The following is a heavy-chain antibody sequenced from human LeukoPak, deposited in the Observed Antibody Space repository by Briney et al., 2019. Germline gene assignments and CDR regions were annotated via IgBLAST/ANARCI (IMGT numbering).Heavy chain of an antibody. D-gene: IGHD3-22*01. Sequence: GGSLRLSCAASEFSVGSNYMTWVRQAPGKGLEWVSLIYSGGSTYYADSVKGRFTISRDNSKNTLYLQMNSLRAEDTAVYYCAKGPYDYYDSSGYPDYWGQGTLVTVSS. J-gene: IGHJ4*02. CDR1: EFSVGSNY. V-gene: IGHV3-66*01. CDR3: AKGPYDYYDSSGYPDY. CDR2: IYSGGST.